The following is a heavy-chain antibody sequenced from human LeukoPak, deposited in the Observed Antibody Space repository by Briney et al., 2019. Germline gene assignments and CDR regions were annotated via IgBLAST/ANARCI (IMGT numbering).Heavy chain of an antibody. CDR2: INTNTGNP. CDR1: GYTFTSYA. J-gene: IGHJ4*02. CDR3: ARVHHYYDSRERVVDY. V-gene: IGHV7-4-1*02. Sequence: ASVKVSCKASGYTFTSYAMNWARQAPGQGLEWMGWINTNTGNPTYAQGFTGRFVFSLDTSVSTAYLQISSLKAEDTAVYYCARVHHYYDSRERVVDYWGQGTLVTVSS. D-gene: IGHD3-22*01.